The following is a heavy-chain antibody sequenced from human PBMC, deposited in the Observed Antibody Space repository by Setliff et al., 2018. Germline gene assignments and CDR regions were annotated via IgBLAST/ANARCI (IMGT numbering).Heavy chain of an antibody. J-gene: IGHJ4*02. CDR2: IYFNGNT. V-gene: IGHV4-39*07. Sequence: PSETLSLTCNVSGGSISTSNYHWGWVRQPPGKGLEWIANIYFNGNTVKQPYLKSRVSISIDTSKNHFFLGLSSVIAADTATYYCVRVRVVQGYYEFDSWGQGALVTVSS. D-gene: IGHD3-16*01. CDR1: GGSISTSNYH. CDR3: VRVRVVQGYYEFDS.